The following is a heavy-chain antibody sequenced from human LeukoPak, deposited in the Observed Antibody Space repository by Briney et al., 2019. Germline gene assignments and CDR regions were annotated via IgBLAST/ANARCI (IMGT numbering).Heavy chain of an antibody. Sequence: KPGGSLRLSCAASGFTFSSYSMNWVRQAPGKGLEWVSSISSGSIYTYYADSVKGRFIISRDNAKNSLYLQMNSLRAEDTAVYYCARVGYYDSSGYYYYFDYWGQGILVTVSS. V-gene: IGHV3-21*01. D-gene: IGHD3-22*01. J-gene: IGHJ4*02. CDR1: GFTFSSYS. CDR2: ISSGSIYT. CDR3: ARVGYYDSSGYYYYFDY.